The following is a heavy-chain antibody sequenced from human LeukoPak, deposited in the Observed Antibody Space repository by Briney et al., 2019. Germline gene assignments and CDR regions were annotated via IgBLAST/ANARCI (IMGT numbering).Heavy chain of an antibody. D-gene: IGHD3-22*01. CDR2: IYYSGRT. J-gene: IGHJ4*02. Sequence: SETLSLTCTVSGGSISSYYWSGIRQPPGRGLEWIGYIYYSGRTNYNPSLKSRVTISVDTSKNQFSLKLSSVTAADTAVYYCASEYYYDSSGPLTWGQGTLVTVSS. V-gene: IGHV4-59*01. CDR1: GGSISSYY. CDR3: ASEYYYDSSGPLT.